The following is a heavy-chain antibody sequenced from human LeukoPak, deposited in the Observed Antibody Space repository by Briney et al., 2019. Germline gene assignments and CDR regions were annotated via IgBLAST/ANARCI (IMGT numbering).Heavy chain of an antibody. CDR2: ITYDGRNK. CDR3: ARGHTTSWLLYWYLNL. V-gene: IGHV3-30*04. J-gene: IGHJ2*01. CDR1: GFTFNDYA. Sequence: PGGSLRLSCVASGFTFNDYAMHWVRQAPGKGLEWMGVITYDGRNKYHGESLRGRLTISRDNSKNTLYLEMNSLRVEDTAIYYCARGHTTSWLLYWYLNLWGRGTLVSVSS. D-gene: IGHD2-2*01.